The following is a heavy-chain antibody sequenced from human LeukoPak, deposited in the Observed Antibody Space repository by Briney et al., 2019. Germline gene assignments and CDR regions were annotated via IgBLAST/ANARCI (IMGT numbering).Heavy chain of an antibody. CDR2: ISYDGSNK. V-gene: IGHV3-30*18. J-gene: IGHJ4*02. CDR1: GFTFSSYG. CDR3: AKDAPWAGYYGSGSGLDY. Sequence: GGSLRLSCAASGFTFSSYGMHWVRQAPGKGLEWVAVISYDGSNKYYADSVKGRFTISRDNSKNTLYLQMNSLRAEDTAVYYCAKDAPWAGYYGSGSGLDYWGQGTLVTVSS. D-gene: IGHD3-10*01.